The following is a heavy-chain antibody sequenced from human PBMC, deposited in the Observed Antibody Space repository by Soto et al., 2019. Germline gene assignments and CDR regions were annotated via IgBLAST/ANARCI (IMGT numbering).Heavy chain of an antibody. D-gene: IGHD5-12*01. CDR1: GFTFSTYG. Sequence: QVQLVESGGGVIQPGRSLRLSCAASGFTFSTYGMHWVRQAPGKGLEWVALISHDGSIKYYGDSLKGRFTISRDNSKNTLNLQMNSLRSEDTAVYYCAKEGRRIYIAYENYWYFDLWGRGTLVTVSS. CDR2: ISHDGSIK. J-gene: IGHJ2*01. V-gene: IGHV3-30*18. CDR3: AKEGRRIYIAYENYWYFDL.